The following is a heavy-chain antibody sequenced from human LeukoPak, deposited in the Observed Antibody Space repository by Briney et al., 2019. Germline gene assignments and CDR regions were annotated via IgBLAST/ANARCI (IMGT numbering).Heavy chain of an antibody. CDR1: GFIFSSYS. CDR2: ISSSSSTI. CDR3: ARGHGSGSYYPDY. D-gene: IGHD3-10*01. J-gene: IGHJ4*02. Sequence: PGRSLRLSCAASGFIFSSYSMNWVRQAPGKGLEWVSYISSSSSTIYYADSVKGRFTISRDNAKNSLYLQMNSLRAEDTAVYYCARGHGSGSYYPDYWGQGTLVTVSS. V-gene: IGHV3-48*01.